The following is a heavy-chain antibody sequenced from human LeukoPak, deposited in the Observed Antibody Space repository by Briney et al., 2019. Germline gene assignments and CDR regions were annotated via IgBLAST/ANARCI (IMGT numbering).Heavy chain of an antibody. D-gene: IGHD4-23*01. J-gene: IGHJ6*03. CDR3: AIENTVDYYYYMDV. CDR1: GFTFSSYR. V-gene: IGHV3-74*01. CDR2: INNDGSST. Sequence: PGGSPRLSCAASGFTFSSYRMHWVRHAPGKGLVWVSRINNDGSSTTYADSVKSRFTNSRDNAKNTLYLQMNSLRAEDTAVYYGAIENTVDYYYYMDVWGKGTTVTVSS.